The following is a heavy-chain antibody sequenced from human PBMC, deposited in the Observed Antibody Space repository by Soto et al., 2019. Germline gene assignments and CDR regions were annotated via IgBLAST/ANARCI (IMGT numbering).Heavy chain of an antibody. J-gene: IGHJ3*02. Sequence: GGSLRLSCAASGFTFSNAWMSWARQAPGKGLEWVGRIKSKTDGGTTDYAAPVKGRFTISRDDSKNTLYLQMNSLKTEDTAVYYCTTVPGYSYGSFDIWGHGTMVTVSS. D-gene: IGHD5-18*01. CDR2: IKSKTDGGTT. CDR1: GFTFSNAW. V-gene: IGHV3-15*01. CDR3: TTVPGYSYGSFDI.